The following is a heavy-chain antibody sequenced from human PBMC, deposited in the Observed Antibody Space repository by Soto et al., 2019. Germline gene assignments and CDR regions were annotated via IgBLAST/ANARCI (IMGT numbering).Heavy chain of an antibody. CDR1: GGSISSSSYY. J-gene: IGHJ5*02. Sequence: PSETLSLTCTVSGGSISSSSYYWGWIRQPPGKGLEWIGSIYYSGSTYYNPSLKSRVTISVDTSKNQFSLKLSSVTAADTAVYYCARGYYDSSGYYGRVDNWFDPWGQGILVTVSS. CDR2: IYYSGST. V-gene: IGHV4-39*01. D-gene: IGHD3-22*01. CDR3: ARGYYDSSGYYGRVDNWFDP.